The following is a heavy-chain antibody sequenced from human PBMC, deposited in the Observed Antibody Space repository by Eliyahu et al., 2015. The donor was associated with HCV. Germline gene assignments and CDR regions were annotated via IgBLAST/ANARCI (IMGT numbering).Heavy chain of an antibody. D-gene: IGHD3-3*01. J-gene: IGHJ6*02. V-gene: IGHV4-4*07. CDR1: GXSISSYY. CDR3: ARDIRSDFWSGYDYYYGMDV. CDR2: IYTSGST. Sequence: QVQLQESGPGLVKPSETLSLTCTVSGXSISSYYWSWIRQPAGKGLEWIGRIYTSGSTNYNPSLKSRVTMSVDTSKNQFSLKLSSVTAADTAVYYCARDIRSDFWSGYDYYYGMDVWGQGTTVTVSS.